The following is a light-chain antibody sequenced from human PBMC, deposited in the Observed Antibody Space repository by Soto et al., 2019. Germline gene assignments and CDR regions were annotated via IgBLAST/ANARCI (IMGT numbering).Light chain of an antibody. J-gene: IGKJ2*01. Sequence: IQLTQSPSSLSASVGDRVTITCRASQGISSYLAWYQQKPGKAPKLLIYAASTLPSGVPSRFSGSGSGTDFTLTISSLKPEDFATYYCQHLNSYPYTFGQGTKMEIK. V-gene: IGKV1-9*01. CDR3: QHLNSYPYT. CDR1: QGISSY. CDR2: AAS.